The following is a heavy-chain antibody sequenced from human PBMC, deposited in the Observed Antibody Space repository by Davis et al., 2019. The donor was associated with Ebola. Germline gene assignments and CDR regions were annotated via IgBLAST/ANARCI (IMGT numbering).Heavy chain of an antibody. CDR2: IDPSDSYT. Sequence: GGSLRLSCKGSGYSFTSYWISWVRQMPGKGLEWMGRIDPSDSYTNYSPSFQGHVTISADKSISTAYLQWSSLKASDTAMYYCAGSQYYYYGMDVWGQGTTVTVSS. CDR3: AGSQYYYYGMDV. V-gene: IGHV5-10-1*01. CDR1: GYSFTSYW. D-gene: IGHD3-10*01. J-gene: IGHJ6*02.